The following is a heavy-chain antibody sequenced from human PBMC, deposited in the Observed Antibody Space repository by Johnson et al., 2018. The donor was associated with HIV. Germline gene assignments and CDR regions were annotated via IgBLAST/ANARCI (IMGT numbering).Heavy chain of an antibody. CDR1: GFTFDDYA. CDR2: ISWDSRSI. CDR3: AKDIGYNWNDEGAFDI. V-gene: IGHV3-9*01. D-gene: IGHD1-1*01. Sequence: VHLVESGGGLVQPGRSLRLSCAASGFTFDDYAVHWVRQAPGKGLEWVSGISWDSRSIGYADSVKGRFTISRDNAKNSLYLQINSLRAEDTALYYCAKDIGYNWNDEGAFDIWGQGTMVTVSS. J-gene: IGHJ3*02.